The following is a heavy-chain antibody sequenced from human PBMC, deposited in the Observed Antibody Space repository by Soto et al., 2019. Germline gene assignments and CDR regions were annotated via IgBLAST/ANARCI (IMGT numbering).Heavy chain of an antibody. CDR1: GFSLSTSGVG. Sequence: FGPTLVNPAQTLTLTCTFSGFSLSTSGVGVGWIRQPPGKALEWLALIYWDDDKRYSPSLTSRLTITKDTSKNQVVLTMTNMEPVDTATYYCAHVLVVVANYGMDVWGQGTTVTVSS. CDR3: AHVLVVVANYGMDV. V-gene: IGHV2-5*02. D-gene: IGHD2-15*01. J-gene: IGHJ6*02. CDR2: IYWDDDK.